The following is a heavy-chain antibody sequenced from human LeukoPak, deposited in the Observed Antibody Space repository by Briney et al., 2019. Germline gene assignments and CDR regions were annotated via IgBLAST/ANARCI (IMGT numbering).Heavy chain of an antibody. CDR2: ISAVGAGT. CDR3: ARISTSSYSDY. V-gene: IGHV3-23*01. Sequence: GGSLRLSCVVSGFTFSSYAMSWVRQAPGKGLEWVSSISAVGAGTYYGESVKGRFTISRDSSKNILYLQMSSLRAEDTAVYYCARISTSSYSDYWGQGSLVTVSS. CDR1: GFTFSSYA. D-gene: IGHD2/OR15-2a*01. J-gene: IGHJ4*02.